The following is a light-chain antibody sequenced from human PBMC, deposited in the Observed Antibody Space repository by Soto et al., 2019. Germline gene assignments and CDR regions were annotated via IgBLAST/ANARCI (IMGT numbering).Light chain of an antibody. Sequence: ELVLTQSPATLSLSPGERATLSWRASQSVSSYLAWYQQKPGQAPRLLIYDASNRATGIPARFSGSGSGTDFTLTISSLEPEDFAVYYCQQRSNWPRTFGQGTKVDIK. CDR1: QSVSSY. V-gene: IGKV3-11*01. CDR3: QQRSNWPRT. J-gene: IGKJ1*01. CDR2: DAS.